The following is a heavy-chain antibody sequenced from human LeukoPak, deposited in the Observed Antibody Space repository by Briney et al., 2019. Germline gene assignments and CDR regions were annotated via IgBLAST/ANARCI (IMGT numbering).Heavy chain of an antibody. CDR2: INPSGGST. J-gene: IGHJ6*03. CDR3: AREGYCSSTSWYQIHYYMDV. Sequence: ASVKVSCKASGYTFTSYYMHWVRQAPGQGLEWMGIINPSGGSTNYAQKFQGRVTMTRDMSTSTVYMELSSLRSEDTAVYYCAREGYCSSTSWYQIHYYMDVWGKGTTVTVSS. CDR1: GYTFTSYY. V-gene: IGHV1-46*01. D-gene: IGHD2-2*01.